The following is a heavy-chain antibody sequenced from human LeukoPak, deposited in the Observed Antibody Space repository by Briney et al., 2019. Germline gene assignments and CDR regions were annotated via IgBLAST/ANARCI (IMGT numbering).Heavy chain of an antibody. CDR1: GFPFSSYS. D-gene: IGHD6-19*01. CDR2: ISSSSSTI. V-gene: IGHV3-48*04. CDR3: ARQPYSSGWYFGY. Sequence: GSLRLSCAASGFPFSSYSMNWVRQAPGKGLEWVSYISSSSSTIYYADSVKGRFTISRDNAKNSLYLQMNSLRAEDTAVYYCARQPYSSGWYFGYWGQGTLVTVSS. J-gene: IGHJ4*02.